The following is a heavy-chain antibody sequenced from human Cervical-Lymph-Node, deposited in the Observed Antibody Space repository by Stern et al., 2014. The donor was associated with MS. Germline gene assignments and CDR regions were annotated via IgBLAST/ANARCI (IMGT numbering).Heavy chain of an antibody. Sequence: VQLVESGGGLVKPGGSLRLSCAVSGFTFRNYTMNWVRQSPGQGLEWVSSISSTSTYIYYADSVKGRFTISRDNAKNSLYLQMNSLRAEDTAVYYCTRARRGLDYWGQGTLVTVSS. CDR2: ISSTSTYI. CDR1: GFTFRNYT. V-gene: IGHV3-21*01. CDR3: TRARRGLDY. J-gene: IGHJ4*02.